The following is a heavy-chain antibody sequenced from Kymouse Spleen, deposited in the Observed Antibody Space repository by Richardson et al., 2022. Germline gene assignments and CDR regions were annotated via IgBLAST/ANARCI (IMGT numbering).Heavy chain of an antibody. V-gene: IGHV4-61*01. CDR1: GGSVSSGSYY. Sequence: QVQLQESGPGLVKPSETLSLTCTVSGGSVSSGSYYWSWIRQPPGKGLEWIGYIYYSGSTNYNPSLKSRVTISVDTSKNQFSLKLSSVTAADTAVYYCASITIFGVVIDYWGQGTLVTVSS. D-gene: IGHD3-3*01. CDR3: ASITIFGVVIDY. J-gene: IGHJ4*02. CDR2: IYYSGST.